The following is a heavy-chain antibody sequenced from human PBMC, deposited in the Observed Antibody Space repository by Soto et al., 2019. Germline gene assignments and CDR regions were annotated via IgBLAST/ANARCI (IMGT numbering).Heavy chain of an antibody. CDR3: AIREQYCSSTSCPGYYYYYGMDV. J-gene: IGHJ6*02. CDR2: IIPIFGTA. V-gene: IGHV1-69*01. CDR1: GGTFSSYA. D-gene: IGHD2-2*01. Sequence: QVQLVQSGAEVKKPGSSVKVSCKASGGTFSSYAISWVRQAPGQGLEWMGGIIPIFGTANYAQKFQGRVTITADESTSTAYMELSSMRSEDADVYYCAIREQYCSSTSCPGYYYYYGMDVWGQGTTVTVSS.